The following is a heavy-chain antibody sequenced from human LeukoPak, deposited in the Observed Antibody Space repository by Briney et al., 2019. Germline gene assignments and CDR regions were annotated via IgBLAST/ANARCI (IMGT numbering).Heavy chain of an antibody. V-gene: IGHV3-23*01. CDR1: GFTFSSFV. CDR3: ARGGLATDLDY. Sequence: GGSLRLSCAASGFTFSSFVMSWVRQAPGKGLERVSGITGGGGSAYYADSVKGRFTISRDNSKNPLFLQMNSLRAEDTAVYYCARGGLATDLDYWGQGTLVTVSS. D-gene: IGHD5-12*01. CDR2: ITGGGGSA. J-gene: IGHJ4*02.